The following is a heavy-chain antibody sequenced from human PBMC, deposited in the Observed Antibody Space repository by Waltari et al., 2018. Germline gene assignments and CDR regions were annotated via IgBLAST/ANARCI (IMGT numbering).Heavy chain of an antibody. V-gene: IGHV1-2*02. Sequence: QVQLAQSGAEEKKPVASVTVSCKASGYTFTGYYIHWVRQAPGQGLEWMGWFSPNNGDNKYAQKFQGRVTMTRDTSINTAYMELSSLTSDDTAVYYCARDGPGAGNDDFDYWGQGTLVSVSS. D-gene: IGHD3-10*01. CDR3: ARDGPGAGNDDFDY. J-gene: IGHJ4*02. CDR1: GYTFTGYY. CDR2: FSPNNGDN.